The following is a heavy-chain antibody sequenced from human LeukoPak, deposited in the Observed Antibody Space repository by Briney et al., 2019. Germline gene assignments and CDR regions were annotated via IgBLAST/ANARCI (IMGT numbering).Heavy chain of an antibody. J-gene: IGHJ5*02. Sequence: SETLSLTCTVSGGSISSYYWSGIRRPPGRGLEWMGDIYYSGSTNYNPSLQSRVTISGDTTTNQFSLKLSSVTAADTAVYYCTSSRIVIARPGFDPWGQGTLVTVSS. D-gene: IGHD2/OR15-2a*01. V-gene: IGHV4-59*01. CDR3: TSSRIVIARPGFDP. CDR2: IYYSGST. CDR1: GGSISSYY.